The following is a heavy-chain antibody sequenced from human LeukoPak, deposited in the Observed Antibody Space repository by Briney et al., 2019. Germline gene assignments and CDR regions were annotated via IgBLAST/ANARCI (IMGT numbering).Heavy chain of an antibody. CDR3: ARMGIAVAGTAFIFDY. Sequence: ASVKVSCKTSGYTFTNYGISWVRQAPGQGLEWMGWISPYNGNTLYAQKLQGRVTVTTDTSTSTAYMELSSLRSEDTAVYYCARMGIAVAGTAFIFDYWGQGTLVTVSS. J-gene: IGHJ4*02. CDR1: GYTFTNYG. CDR2: ISPYNGNT. V-gene: IGHV1-18*01. D-gene: IGHD6-19*01.